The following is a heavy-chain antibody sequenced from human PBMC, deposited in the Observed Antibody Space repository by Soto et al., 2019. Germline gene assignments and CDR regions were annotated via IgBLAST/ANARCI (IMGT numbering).Heavy chain of an antibody. CDR2: TYYRSKWYN. V-gene: IGHV6-1*01. CDR1: GASVSSNSAA. J-gene: IGHJ4*02. CDR3: ARDLGLDFDY. D-gene: IGHD3-16*01. Sequence: SQTLSLTCAISGASVSSNSAAWHWIRQSPSRGLEWLGRTYYRSKWYNDYAVSVKSRITINPDTSMNQFSLQLNSVTLDFTAVYYCARDLGLDFDYWGPGTLVTVSS.